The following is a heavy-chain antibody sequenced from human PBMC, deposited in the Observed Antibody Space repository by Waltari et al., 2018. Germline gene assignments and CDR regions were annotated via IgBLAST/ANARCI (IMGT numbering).Heavy chain of an antibody. CDR1: GYTLTSYD. CDR2: MNPNSGNT. D-gene: IGHD6-13*01. J-gene: IGHJ6*02. V-gene: IGHV1-8*01. Sequence: QVQLVQSGAEVKKPGASVKVSCKASGYTLTSYDINWVRHATGQGLEGMGWMNPNSGNTGDAQKFQGRVTMTRNTSISTAYMELSSLRSEDTAVYYCARVEQLDHYYYYGMDVWGQGTTVTVSS. CDR3: ARVEQLDHYYYYGMDV.